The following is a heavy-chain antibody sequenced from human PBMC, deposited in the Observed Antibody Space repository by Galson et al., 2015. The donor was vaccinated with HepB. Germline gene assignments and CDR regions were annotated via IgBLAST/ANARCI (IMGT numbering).Heavy chain of an antibody. CDR1: GYTFTGYY. D-gene: IGHD3-10*01. Sequence: SVKVSCKASGYTFTGYYMHWVRQAPGQGLEWMGRINPNSGGANYAQKFQGRVTMTRDTSISTAYMELSRLRSDDTAVYYCASTPLTPLLLWFGELSEPLDYWGQGTLVTVSS. V-gene: IGHV1-2*06. CDR3: ASTPLTPLLLWFGELSEPLDY. CDR2: INPNSGGA. J-gene: IGHJ4*02.